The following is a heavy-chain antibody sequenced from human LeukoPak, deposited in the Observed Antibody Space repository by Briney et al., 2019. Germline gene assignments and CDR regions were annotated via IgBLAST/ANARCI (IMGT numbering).Heavy chain of an antibody. V-gene: IGHV4-59*01. CDR1: GGSISYYY. CDR3: ARVVCGGDCLNAFDI. CDR2: ISYSGST. Sequence: SETLSLTCTVSGGSISYYYWTWIRQSPGKGLEWIGYISYSGSTNYNPSLKSRATISVDTSKNQFSLKLSSVTAADTAVYYCARVVCGGDCLNAFDIWGQGTLVTVSS. J-gene: IGHJ4*02. D-gene: IGHD2-21*02.